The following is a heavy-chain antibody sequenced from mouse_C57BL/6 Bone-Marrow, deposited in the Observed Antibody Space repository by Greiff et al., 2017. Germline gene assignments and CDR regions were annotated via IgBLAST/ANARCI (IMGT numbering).Heavy chain of an antibody. CDR3: ARRGYGSSYVYYAMDY. J-gene: IGHJ4*01. CDR1: GYTFTDYY. CDR2: INPNNGGT. V-gene: IGHV1-26*01. Sequence: VQLQQSGPELVKPGASVKISCKASGYTFTDYYMNWVKQSHGKSLEWIGDINPNNGGTSYTQKFKGKATLTVDTSSSTAYMELRSLTSEDSAVYYCARRGYGSSYVYYAMDYWGQGTSVTVSS. D-gene: IGHD1-1*01.